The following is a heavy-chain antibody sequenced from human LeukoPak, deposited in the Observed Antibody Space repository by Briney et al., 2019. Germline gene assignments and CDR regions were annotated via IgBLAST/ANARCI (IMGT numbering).Heavy chain of an antibody. J-gene: IGHJ4*02. D-gene: IGHD6-19*01. Sequence: SGTLSLTCGVSGGSITSTNYWTWVRQPPGKGLEWIGEVNLQGSTNYNPSLKSRVTISLDTSKNQFSLKLSAVTAADTAVYYCARADGYSSGWYFDYWGQGTLVTVSS. CDR3: ARADGYSSGWYFDY. CDR2: VNLQGST. V-gene: IGHV4-4*02. CDR1: GGSITSTNY.